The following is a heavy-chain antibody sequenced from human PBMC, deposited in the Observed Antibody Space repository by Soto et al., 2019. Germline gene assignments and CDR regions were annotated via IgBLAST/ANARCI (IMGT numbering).Heavy chain of an antibody. Sequence: SQPISCKGSVYSVTSYWISSVHQIPGKGLEWMGIIYPGDSDTRYSPSFQGQVTISADKSISTAYLQWSSLKASDTAMYYCARRPPKNRFSSSAYYFDYLGQGTLVTVSS. J-gene: IGHJ4*02. CDR1: VYSVTSYW. CDR2: IYPGDSDT. V-gene: IGHV5-51*07. D-gene: IGHD6-13*01. CDR3: ARRPPKNRFSSSAYYFDY.